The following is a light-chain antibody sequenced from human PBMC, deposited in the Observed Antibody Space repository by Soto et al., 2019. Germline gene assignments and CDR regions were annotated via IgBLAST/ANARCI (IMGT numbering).Light chain of an antibody. J-gene: IGLJ2*01. CDR3: SSYAGGNNLL. Sequence: QSALTQPPSASGSPGQSVTISCTGTSSDIGRNDYVSWYHQHPGKAPRLLIHQVSKRPSGVPDRFSGSKSANTASLTLSGLQAEDDADYFCSSYAGGNNLLFGGGTKLTVL. V-gene: IGLV2-8*01. CDR2: QVS. CDR1: SSDIGRNDY.